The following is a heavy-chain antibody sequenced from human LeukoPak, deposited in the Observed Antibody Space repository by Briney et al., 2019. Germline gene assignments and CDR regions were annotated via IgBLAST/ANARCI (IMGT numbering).Heavy chain of an antibody. CDR1: GGSFSGYY. D-gene: IGHD4-17*01. Sequence: SETLSLTCAVYGGSFSGYYWSWIRQPPGKGLEWIGEINHSGSTNYNPSLKSRVTISVDTSKNQFSLKLSSVTAADTAVYYCARGLPGAAEDYGDYESEPDYFDYWGQGTLVTVSS. V-gene: IGHV4-34*01. CDR3: ARGLPGAAEDYGDYESEPDYFDY. J-gene: IGHJ4*02. CDR2: INHSGST.